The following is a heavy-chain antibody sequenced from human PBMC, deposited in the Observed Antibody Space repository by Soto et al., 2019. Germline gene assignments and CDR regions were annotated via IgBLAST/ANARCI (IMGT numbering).Heavy chain of an antibody. CDR1: GFTFTSSA. V-gene: IGHV1-58*01. J-gene: IGHJ6*01. CDR3: AAPRGDSSGYYYLTRDDYYYGMDV. CDR2: IVVGSGNT. Sequence: SVKASCKASGFTFTSSAVQWVRQARGQRLEWIGWIVVGSGNTNYAQKFQERVTITRDMSTSTAYMELSSLRSEDTAVYYCAAPRGDSSGYYYLTRDDYYYGMDVWGQGTTVTVSS. D-gene: IGHD3-22*01.